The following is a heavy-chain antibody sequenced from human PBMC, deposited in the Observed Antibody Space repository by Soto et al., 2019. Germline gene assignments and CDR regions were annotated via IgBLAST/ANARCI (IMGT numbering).Heavy chain of an antibody. CDR1: GYTFTSYD. J-gene: IGHJ6*01. Sequence: QVQLVQSGAEVKKPGASVKVSCKASGYTFTSYDINWVRQATGQGLEWMGWMNPNSANTGYAQKFQGRVTMNRNTSITTAYLELSILRSEDAAVYYSAREGVRGMDVWGQGTTVTVSS. D-gene: IGHD3-16*01. CDR2: MNPNSANT. V-gene: IGHV1-8*01. CDR3: AREGVRGMDV.